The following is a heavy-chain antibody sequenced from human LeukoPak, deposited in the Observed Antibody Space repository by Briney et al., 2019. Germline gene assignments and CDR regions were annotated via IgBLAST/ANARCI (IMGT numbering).Heavy chain of an antibody. CDR1: GGTFSSYA. D-gene: IGHD3-10*01. J-gene: IGHJ6*02. CDR3: ARVLLWFGESGYGMDV. V-gene: IGHV1-69*01. Sequence: GSSVKVSCKASGGTFSSYAISWVRQAPGQGLEWMGGIIPIFGTANYAQKFQGRVTITADESTSTAYMELSSLRSEDTAVYYCARVLLWFGESGYGMDVWGQGTTVTVSS. CDR2: IIPIFGTA.